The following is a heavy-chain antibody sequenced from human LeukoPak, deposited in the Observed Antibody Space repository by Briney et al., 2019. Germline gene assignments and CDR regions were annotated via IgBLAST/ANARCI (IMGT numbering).Heavy chain of an antibody. D-gene: IGHD6-13*01. J-gene: IGHJ4*02. Sequence: GGSLRLSCAASGFPFSSYAMSWVRQAPGKGLEWVSSISGNGGSTYSSDPVKGRFTISRDNSKNTLHVQMNSLRAEDTAVYYCAKDFKYSSSWYVGYYFDYWGQGTLVTVSS. CDR2: ISGNGGST. CDR1: GFPFSSYA. V-gene: IGHV3-23*01. CDR3: AKDFKYSSSWYVGYYFDY.